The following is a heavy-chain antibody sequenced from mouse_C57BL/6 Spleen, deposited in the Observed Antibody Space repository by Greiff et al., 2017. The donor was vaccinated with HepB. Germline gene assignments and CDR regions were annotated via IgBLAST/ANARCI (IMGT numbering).Heavy chain of an antibody. J-gene: IGHJ2*01. CDR3: TTGAYYGSRYFDY. CDR1: GFNIKDDY. V-gene: IGHV14-4*01. D-gene: IGHD1-1*01. Sequence: EVKVVESGAELVRPGASVKLSCTASGFNIKDDYMHWVKQRPEQGLEWIGWIDPENGDTEYASKFQGKATITADTSSNTAYLQLSSLTSEDTAVYYCTTGAYYGSRYFDYWGQGTTLTVSS. CDR2: IDPENGDT.